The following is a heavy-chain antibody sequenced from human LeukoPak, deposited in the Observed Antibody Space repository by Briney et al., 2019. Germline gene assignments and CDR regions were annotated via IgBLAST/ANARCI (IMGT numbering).Heavy chain of an antibody. D-gene: IGHD7-27*01. CDR1: GFTFSSYT. CDR3: AKDGGLWVSAHWGDS. J-gene: IGHJ4*02. Sequence: GGSLRLSCAASGFTFSSYTMSWVRQAPGKGLEWVSTITTSDGNTNYADSVKGRFTVSRDNSKNTLFLQMNSLRAEDTAVYYCAKDGGLWVSAHWGDSWGRGTLVTVSS. V-gene: IGHV3-23*01. CDR2: ITTSDGNT.